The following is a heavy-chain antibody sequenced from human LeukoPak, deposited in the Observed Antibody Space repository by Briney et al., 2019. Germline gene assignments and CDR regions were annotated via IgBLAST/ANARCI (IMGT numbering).Heavy chain of an antibody. Sequence: ASVKVSCKASGYTFTSYYMHWVRQAPGQGLEWMGIINPSGGSTSYAQKFQGRVTMTRDTSTSTAYMELRSLRSDDTAVYYCAREGVAGRYYYYGMDVWGQGTTVTVSS. V-gene: IGHV1-46*01. J-gene: IGHJ6*02. D-gene: IGHD6-19*01. CDR2: INPSGGST. CDR3: AREGVAGRYYYYGMDV. CDR1: GYTFTSYY.